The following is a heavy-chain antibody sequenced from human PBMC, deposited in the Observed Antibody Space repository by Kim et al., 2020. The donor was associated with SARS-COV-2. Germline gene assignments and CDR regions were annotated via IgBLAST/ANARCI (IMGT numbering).Heavy chain of an antibody. Sequence: ASVKVSCKASGYTFTSYAMNWVRQAPGQGLEWMGWINTNTGNPTYAQGFTGRFVFSLDTSVSTAYLQISSLKAEDTAVYYCARVVWVASFGGWLRQGPYFDYWGQGTLVTVSS. D-gene: IGHD5-12*01. CDR1: GYTFTSYA. CDR3: ARVVWVASFGGWLRQGPYFDY. J-gene: IGHJ4*02. CDR2: INTNTGNP. V-gene: IGHV7-4-1*02.